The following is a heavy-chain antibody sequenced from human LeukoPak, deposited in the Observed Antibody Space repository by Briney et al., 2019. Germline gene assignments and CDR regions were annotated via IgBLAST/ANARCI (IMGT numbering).Heavy chain of an antibody. CDR3: ARDLFSGSYQEDF. CDR1: GFTLSSYW. Sequence: GECLRLSCAASGFTLSSYWMSWVRQAPGKGLERVANIKYDGSAKYYVDSVKGRFTISRDDAKNSLYLEMSSLRAEDTAVYYCARDLFSGSYQEDFWGQGALVTVSS. J-gene: IGHJ4*02. D-gene: IGHD1-26*01. CDR2: IKYDGSAK. V-gene: IGHV3-7*01.